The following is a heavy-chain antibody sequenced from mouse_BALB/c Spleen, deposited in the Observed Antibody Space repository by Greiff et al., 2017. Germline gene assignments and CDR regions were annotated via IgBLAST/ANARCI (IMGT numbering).Heavy chain of an antibody. CDR1: GYTFTSYW. CDR3: TRGKGNLDDYDGGFAY. J-gene: IGHJ3*01. D-gene: IGHD2-4*01. V-gene: IGHV1-69*02. Sequence: VQLQQPGAELVRPGASVKLSCKASGYTFTSYWINWVKQRPGQGLEWIGNIYPSDSYTNYNQKFKDKATLTVDKSSSTVYMQLSSPTSEDSAVYYCTRGKGNLDDYDGGFAYWGQGTLVTVSA. CDR2: IYPSDSYT.